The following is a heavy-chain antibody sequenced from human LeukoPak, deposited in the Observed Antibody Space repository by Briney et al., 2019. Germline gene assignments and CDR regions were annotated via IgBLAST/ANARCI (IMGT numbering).Heavy chain of an antibody. CDR2: ISYDGSNK. Sequence: GGSLRLSCAASGFTFSSYAMHWVRQAPGKGLEWVAVISYDGSNKYYADSVKGRFTISRDNSKNTLYLQMNSLRAEDTAVYYCARDPGIVVVVAASGGMDVWGQGTTVTVSS. CDR3: ARDPGIVVVVAASGGMDV. J-gene: IGHJ6*02. D-gene: IGHD2-15*01. V-gene: IGHV3-30*04. CDR1: GFTFSSYA.